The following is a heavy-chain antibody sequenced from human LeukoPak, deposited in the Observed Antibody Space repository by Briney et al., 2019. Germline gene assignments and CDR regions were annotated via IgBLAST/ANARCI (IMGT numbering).Heavy chain of an antibody. CDR3: ARDNYGLDY. CDR2: ISYDGSNE. V-gene: IGHV3-30*04. Sequence: GGSLRLSCAASGFTFSNYAMHWARQTPGKGLEWVAVISYDGSNEYYADSVKGRFTISRDNSKNTLYLQMNSLRAEDTAVYYCARDNYGLDYWGQGTLVTVSS. CDR1: GFTFSNYA. D-gene: IGHD3-10*01. J-gene: IGHJ4*02.